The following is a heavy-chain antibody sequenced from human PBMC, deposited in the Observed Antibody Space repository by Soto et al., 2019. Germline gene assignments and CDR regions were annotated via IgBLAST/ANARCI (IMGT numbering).Heavy chain of an antibody. Sequence: SETLSLTCTVSGVSISGDDYYWGWIRQPPGRGLEWIATIHSFGHTYYNPSLKSRVTISIDTSKNQFSLKVTSVTAADTAVYSCARLLNGAQYFDYWGQGTLVTVSS. CDR1: GVSISGDDYY. V-gene: IGHV4-39*01. J-gene: IGHJ4*02. CDR2: IHSFGHT. CDR3: ARLLNGAQYFDY. D-gene: IGHD4-17*01.